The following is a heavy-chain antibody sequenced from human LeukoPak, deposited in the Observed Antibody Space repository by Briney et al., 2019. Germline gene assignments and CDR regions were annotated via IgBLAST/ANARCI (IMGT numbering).Heavy chain of an antibody. CDR3: ATGPVGTDRYYFDY. CDR1: GGTFSSYA. Sequence: GASVKVSCKASGGTFSSYAISWVRQAPGKGLEWMGGFDPEDGETIYAQKFQGRVTMTEDTSTDTAYMELSSLRSEDTAVYYCATGPVGTDRYYFDYWGQGTLVTVSS. D-gene: IGHD7-27*01. J-gene: IGHJ4*02. V-gene: IGHV1-24*01. CDR2: FDPEDGET.